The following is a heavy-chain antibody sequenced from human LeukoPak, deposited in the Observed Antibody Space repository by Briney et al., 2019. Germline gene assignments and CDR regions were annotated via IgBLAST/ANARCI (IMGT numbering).Heavy chain of an antibody. CDR1: GGSISSGGYH. V-gene: IGHV4-31*03. CDR3: ARGLYGSSPFYYGMDV. Sequence: SETLSLTCTVPGGSISSGGYHWSWIRQHPGKGLEWIGYIYYSGSTYYNPSLKSRVTISLDTPKNQFSLKLSSVTAADTAVYYCARGLYGSSPFYYGMDVWGQGTTVTVSS. J-gene: IGHJ6*02. D-gene: IGHD6-13*01. CDR2: IYYSGST.